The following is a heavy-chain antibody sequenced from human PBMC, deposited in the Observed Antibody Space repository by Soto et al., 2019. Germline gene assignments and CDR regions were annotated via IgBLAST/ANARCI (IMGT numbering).Heavy chain of an antibody. Sequence: SETLSLTCTVSGGSISSGGYYWSWIRQHPGKGLEWIGYIYYSGSTYYNPSLKSRVTISVDTSKNQFSLKLSSVTAADTAVYYCARVSRIPAAMKYNWFDPWGQGTLVTVSS. CDR3: ARVSRIPAAMKYNWFDP. CDR2: IYYSGST. J-gene: IGHJ5*02. CDR1: GGSISSGGYY. D-gene: IGHD2-2*01. V-gene: IGHV4-31*03.